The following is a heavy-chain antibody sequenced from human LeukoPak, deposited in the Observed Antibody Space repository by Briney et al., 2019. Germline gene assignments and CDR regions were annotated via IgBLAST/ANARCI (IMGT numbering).Heavy chain of an antibody. CDR2: IIPIFGTA. V-gene: IGHV1-69*05. CDR1: GGTFSSYA. D-gene: IGHD3-22*01. CDR3: ARDRGDYYDSSGSIGY. J-gene: IGHJ4*02. Sequence: SVKVSCKASGGTFSSYAISWVRQAPGQGLEWMGGIIPIFGTANYAQKFQGRVTMTRDTSTSTVYMELSSLRSEDTAVYYCARDRGDYYDSSGSIGYWGQGTLVTVSS.